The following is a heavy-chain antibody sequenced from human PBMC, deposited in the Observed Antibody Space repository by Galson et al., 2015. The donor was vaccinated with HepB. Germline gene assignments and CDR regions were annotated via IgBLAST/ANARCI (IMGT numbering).Heavy chain of an antibody. CDR3: AREHGSTAVAGTDWDAFDI. V-gene: IGHV1-2*02. Sequence: SVKVSCKASGYTFTGYYMHWMRQAPGQGLEWMGWLNPNSGGTNYAQKFQGRVAMTRDTSISTAYMELSGLRSDDTAVYYCAREHGSTAVAGTDWDAFDIWGQGTMVTVSS. J-gene: IGHJ3*02. D-gene: IGHD6-19*01. CDR1: GYTFTGYY. CDR2: LNPNSGGT.